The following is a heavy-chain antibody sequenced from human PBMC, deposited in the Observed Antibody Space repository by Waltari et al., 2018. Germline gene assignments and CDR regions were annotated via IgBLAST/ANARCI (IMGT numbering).Heavy chain of an antibody. CDR1: GYTFTGYY. Sequence: QVQLVQSGAEVKKPGASVKVSCKASGYTFTGYYMHGVRQAPGQGREWMGRINPSSGGINYAQKFQVRVTMTRDTSICTAYMELSRLRSYDTAVYYCARDLLRGRIAAAGYWGQGTLVTVSS. CDR2: INPSSGGI. CDR3: ARDLLRGRIAAAGY. J-gene: IGHJ4*02. V-gene: IGHV1-2*06. D-gene: IGHD6-13*01.